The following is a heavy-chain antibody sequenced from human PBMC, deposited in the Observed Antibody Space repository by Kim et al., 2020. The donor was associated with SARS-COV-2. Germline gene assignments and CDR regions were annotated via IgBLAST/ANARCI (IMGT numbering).Heavy chain of an antibody. CDR3: AGWSYYGMDV. CDR1: GFTFDDYA. V-gene: IGHV3-9*01. CDR2: ITWNSGRI. J-gene: IGHJ6*02. Sequence: GGSLRLSCAASGFTFDDYAMEWVRQAPGKGLEWVAGITWNSGRIGYADSVKGRFALSRNNAKNSLYLQMNGLRTEDTALYYCAGWSYYGMDVWGQGTTVTVSS. D-gene: IGHD6-19*01.